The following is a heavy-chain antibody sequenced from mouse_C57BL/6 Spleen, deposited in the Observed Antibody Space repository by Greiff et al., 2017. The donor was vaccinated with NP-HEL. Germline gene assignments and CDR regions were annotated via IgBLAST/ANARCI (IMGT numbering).Heavy chain of an antibody. CDR1: GYTFTSYW. Sequence: QVHVKQPGAELVRPGSSVKLSCKASGYTFTSYWMDWVKQRPGQGLEWIGNIYPSDSETHYNQKFKDKAILTVDKSSSTAYMQLSSLTSEDSAVYYCARRGEFAYWGQGTLVTVSA. CDR3: ARRGEFAY. CDR2: IYPSDSET. J-gene: IGHJ3*01. V-gene: IGHV1-61*01.